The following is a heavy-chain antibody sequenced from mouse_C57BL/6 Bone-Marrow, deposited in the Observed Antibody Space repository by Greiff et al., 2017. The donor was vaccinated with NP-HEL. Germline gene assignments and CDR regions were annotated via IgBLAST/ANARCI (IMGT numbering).Heavy chain of an antibody. J-gene: IGHJ1*03. CDR3: ARRGHYYGSSNWYFDV. CDR1: GYTFTDYN. CDR2: INPNNGGT. D-gene: IGHD1-1*01. Sequence: VQLQQSGPELVKPGASVKIPCKASGYTFTDYNMDWVKQSHGKSLEWIGDINPNNGGTIYNQKFKGKATLTVDKSSSTAYMELRSLTSEDTAVYYCARRGHYYGSSNWYFDVWGTGTTVTVSS. V-gene: IGHV1-18*01.